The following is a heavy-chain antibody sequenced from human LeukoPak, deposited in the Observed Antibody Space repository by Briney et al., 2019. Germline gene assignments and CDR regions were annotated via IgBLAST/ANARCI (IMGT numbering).Heavy chain of an antibody. CDR2: INHSGST. Sequence: SETLSLTCAVYGGSFSGYYWSWIRQPPGKGLEWIGEINHSGSTNYNPSLKSRVTISVDTSKNQFSLKLSSVTAADTAVYYCARGVIAVATTDYWGQGTLVTVSS. CDR3: ARGVIAVATTDY. D-gene: IGHD6-19*01. CDR1: GGSFSGYY. J-gene: IGHJ4*02. V-gene: IGHV4-34*01.